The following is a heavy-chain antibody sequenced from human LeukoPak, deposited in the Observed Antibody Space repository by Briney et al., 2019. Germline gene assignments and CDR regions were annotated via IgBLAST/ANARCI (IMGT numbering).Heavy chain of an antibody. D-gene: IGHD1-26*01. CDR2: IGTGGDT. CDR1: GFTFSSAD. Sequence: QPGGSLRLSCAASGFTFSSADMHWVRQAAGKGLEWVSAIGTGGDTYYAGSVKGRFTISRENARNSLYLQMNSLRAGDTAVYFCVRESKEPEAGFLEVWGQGTTVAVSS. CDR3: VRESKEPEAGFLEV. V-gene: IGHV3-13*04. J-gene: IGHJ6*02.